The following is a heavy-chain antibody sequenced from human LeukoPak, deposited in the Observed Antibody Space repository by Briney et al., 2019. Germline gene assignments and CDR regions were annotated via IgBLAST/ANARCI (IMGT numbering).Heavy chain of an antibody. J-gene: IGHJ6*03. Sequence: ASVKVSCKASGYTFTSYDINWVRQATGQGLEWMGWMNPNSGNTGYAQKFQGRVTMTRNTSISTAYMELSSLRSEDTAVYHCARGPLYCSGGSCYYYYMDVWGKGTTVTVSS. D-gene: IGHD2-15*01. CDR3: ARGPLYCSGGSCYYYYMDV. CDR1: GYTFTSYD. V-gene: IGHV1-8*01. CDR2: MNPNSGNT.